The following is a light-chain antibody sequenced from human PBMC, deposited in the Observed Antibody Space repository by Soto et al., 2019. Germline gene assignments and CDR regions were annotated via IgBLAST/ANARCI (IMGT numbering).Light chain of an antibody. V-gene: IGKV1-8*01. Sequence: AIRMTQSPSSLSASAGDRVAIACRASQDVGRYLAWYQQKPGQAPKLLIYGASTLQSGVPSRFSGGGSGTDFTLTISCLQSEDFATYYCQHYKNYPWTFGQGTKVXIK. CDR3: QHYKNYPWT. CDR2: GAS. J-gene: IGKJ1*01. CDR1: QDVGRY.